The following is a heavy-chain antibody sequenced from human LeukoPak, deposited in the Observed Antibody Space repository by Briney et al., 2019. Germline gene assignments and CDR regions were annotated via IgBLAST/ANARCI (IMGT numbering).Heavy chain of an antibody. CDR2: IYPGDSDT. CDR1: GYSFTSYW. Sequence: HGESLKISCKGSGYSFTSYWIGWVRQMPGKGLEWMGIIYPGDSDTRYSPSFQGQVTISADKSISTAYLQWSSLKASDTAMYYCARRLTCSGGSCYSVFDYWGQGTLVTVSS. CDR3: ARRLTCSGGSCYSVFDY. J-gene: IGHJ4*02. D-gene: IGHD2-15*01. V-gene: IGHV5-51*01.